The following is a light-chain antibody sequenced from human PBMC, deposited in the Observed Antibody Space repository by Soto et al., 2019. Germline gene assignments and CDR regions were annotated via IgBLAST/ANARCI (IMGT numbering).Light chain of an antibody. Sequence: DIQMTQSPSTLSVSVGDRVTITCRASQSISSWLAWYQQKPGKAPKLLIHKASSLESGVPSRFSGSGSGTEFTLTITSLQSVDFVTYYCQPYNTDGWTFGQGTNVEIK. CDR1: QSISSW. CDR3: QPYNTDGWT. CDR2: KAS. J-gene: IGKJ1*01. V-gene: IGKV1-5*03.